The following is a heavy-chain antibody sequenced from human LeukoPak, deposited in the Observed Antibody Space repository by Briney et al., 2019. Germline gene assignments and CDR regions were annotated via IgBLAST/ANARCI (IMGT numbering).Heavy chain of an antibody. Sequence: GGSLRLSCAASGFTFSSYWMHWVRQAPGKGLEWVSLISWDGGSTYYADSVKGRFTISRDNSKNSLYVQMNSLRAEDTALYYCAKESLEYYYDSSGYNPDYWGQGTLVTVSS. CDR3: AKESLEYYYDSSGYNPDY. J-gene: IGHJ4*02. CDR2: ISWDGGST. D-gene: IGHD3-22*01. CDR1: GFTFSSYW. V-gene: IGHV3-43D*03.